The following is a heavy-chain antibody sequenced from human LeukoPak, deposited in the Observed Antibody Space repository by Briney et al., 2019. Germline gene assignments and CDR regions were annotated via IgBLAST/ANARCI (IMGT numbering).Heavy chain of an antibody. CDR1: GYTFTSYD. V-gene: IGHV1-2*06. J-gene: IGHJ4*02. CDR2: INPNSGGT. D-gene: IGHD3-22*01. Sequence: ASVKVSCKASGYTFTSYDINWVRQATGQGLEWMGRINPNSGGTNYAQKFQGRVTMTRDTSISTAYMELSRLRSDDTAVYYCAREDYYDSSGYSLLFDYWGQGTLVTVSS. CDR3: AREDYYDSSGYSLLFDY.